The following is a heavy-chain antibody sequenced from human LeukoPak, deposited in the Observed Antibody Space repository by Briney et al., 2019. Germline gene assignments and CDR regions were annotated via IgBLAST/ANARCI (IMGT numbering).Heavy chain of an antibody. CDR1: GGTFSSYA. CDR2: IIPIFGTA. V-gene: IGHV1-69*13. D-gene: IGHD3-10*01. CDR3: AGIQITMVRGVTPWYFDY. J-gene: IGHJ4*02. Sequence: ASVKVSCKASGGTFSSYAISWVRQAPGLGLEWMGGIIPIFGTANYAQKFQGRVTITADESTSTAYMELSSLRSDDTAVYYCAGIQITMVRGVTPWYFDYWGQGTLVTVSS.